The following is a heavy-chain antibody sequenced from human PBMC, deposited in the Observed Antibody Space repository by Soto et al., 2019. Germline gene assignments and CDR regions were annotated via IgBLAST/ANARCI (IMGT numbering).Heavy chain of an antibody. CDR2: ISGSGGST. Sequence: ARGSLLLAWAASVLTFSIYGMSWVRQARGSGLDWVSAISGSGGSTYYADSVKGRFTISIDNSKNTLYLQMNSLRAEETAVYYCAKKLAAAGTLKKNWFGPWGQGTLVTVSS. V-gene: IGHV3-23*01. CDR1: VLTFSIYG. CDR3: AKKLAAAGTLKKNWFGP. D-gene: IGHD6-13*01. J-gene: IGHJ5*02.